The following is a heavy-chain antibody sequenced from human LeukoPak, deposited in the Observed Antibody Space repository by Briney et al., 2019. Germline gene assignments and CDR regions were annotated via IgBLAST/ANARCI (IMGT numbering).Heavy chain of an antibody. D-gene: IGHD4-17*01. Sequence: GGSLRLSCAASGFTFSNAWMSWVRQAPGKGLEWVANIKQDGSEKYYVDSVKGRFTISRDNAKNSLYLQMNSLRAEDTAVYYCAREGYGDLDYWGQGTLVTVSS. V-gene: IGHV3-7*01. CDR2: IKQDGSEK. CDR1: GFTFSNAW. J-gene: IGHJ4*02. CDR3: AREGYGDLDY.